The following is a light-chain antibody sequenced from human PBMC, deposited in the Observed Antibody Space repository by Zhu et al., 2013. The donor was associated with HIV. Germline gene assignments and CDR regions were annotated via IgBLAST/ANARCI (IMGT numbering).Light chain of an antibody. CDR1: QGINTY. V-gene: IGKV1-9*01. Sequence: DIQLTQSPSFLSGSVEDTVRITCRASQGINTYLAWYQQKPGEAPKVLMYGASTLYSGVPSRFSGSGSGTEFTLTISSLQPEDFATYYCQHVKSYPLTFGGGTKVEIK. CDR2: GAS. CDR3: QHVKSYPLT. J-gene: IGKJ4*01.